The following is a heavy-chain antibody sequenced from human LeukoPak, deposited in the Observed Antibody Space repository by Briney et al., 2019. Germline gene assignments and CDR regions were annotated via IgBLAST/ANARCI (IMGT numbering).Heavy chain of an antibody. D-gene: IGHD3-22*01. J-gene: IGHJ5*02. CDR3: ARAGYYDSSGSRGNWFDP. Sequence: GGSLRLSCAASGFTFSSYGMHWVRQAPGKGLEWVAVIWYDGSNKYYEDSVKGRFTISRDNSKNTLYLQMNSLRAEDTAVYYCARAGYYDSSGSRGNWFDPWGQGTLVTVSS. CDR2: IWYDGSNK. V-gene: IGHV3-33*01. CDR1: GFTFSSYG.